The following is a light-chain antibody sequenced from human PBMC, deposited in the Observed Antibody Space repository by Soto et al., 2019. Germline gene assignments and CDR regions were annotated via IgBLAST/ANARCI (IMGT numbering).Light chain of an antibody. J-gene: IGKJ4*01. CDR2: GAS. Sequence: EIVLTQSPGTLSLSPGERATLSCRASQSVSSSYLAWYQQKPGQAPRLLIYGASSRATGIPDRFSGSGSGTDFTLTISRLEPEDFAVYYCHQYVSSPLTFGGGTKAEIK. CDR1: QSVSSSY. V-gene: IGKV3-20*01. CDR3: HQYVSSPLT.